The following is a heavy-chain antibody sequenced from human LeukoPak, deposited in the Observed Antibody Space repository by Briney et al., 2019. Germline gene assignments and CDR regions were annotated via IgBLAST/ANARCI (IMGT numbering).Heavy chain of an antibody. Sequence: SETLSLTCAVYGGSFSGYYWSWIRQPPGKGLEWIGEINHSGSTNYNPSLKSRVTISVDTSKNQFSLKLSSVTAADTAVYYCARDTLRSSWYRYYYYYMDVWGKGTTVTISS. V-gene: IGHV4-34*01. J-gene: IGHJ6*03. CDR3: ARDTLRSSWYRYYYYYMDV. CDR2: INHSGST. D-gene: IGHD6-13*01. CDR1: GGSFSGYY.